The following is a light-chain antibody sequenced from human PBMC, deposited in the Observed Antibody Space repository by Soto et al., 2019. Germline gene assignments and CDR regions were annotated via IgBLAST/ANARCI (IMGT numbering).Light chain of an antibody. CDR2: EVT. J-gene: IGLJ3*02. Sequence: QSALTQPASVSGSPGQSITISCTGTRSDIGSYNSIAWYQQHPGKAPRVMIFEVTKRPSGISNRFSGSKSGSTASLTISGLQAEDEADYFCFSYAGDSTWVFGGGTKVT. CDR1: RSDIGSYNS. V-gene: IGLV2-23*02. CDR3: FSYAGDSTWV.